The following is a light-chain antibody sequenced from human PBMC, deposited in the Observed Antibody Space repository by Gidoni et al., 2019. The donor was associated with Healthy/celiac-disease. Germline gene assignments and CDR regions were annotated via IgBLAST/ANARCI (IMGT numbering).Light chain of an antibody. CDR2: QDS. CDR1: KLGDKY. V-gene: IGLV3-1*01. J-gene: IGLJ2*01. CDR3: QAWDSSYVV. Sequence: SYALTQPPSVSVSPGQTASITCSGDKLGDKYACWYQQKPGQSPLLVIYQDSKRPSGIPERFSGSNSGNTATLTISGTQAMDEADYYCQAWDSSYVVFGGGTKLTVL.